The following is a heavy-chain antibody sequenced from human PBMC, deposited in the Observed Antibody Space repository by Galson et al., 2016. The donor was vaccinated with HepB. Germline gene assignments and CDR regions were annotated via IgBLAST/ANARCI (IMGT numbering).Heavy chain of an antibody. J-gene: IGHJ4*02. V-gene: IGHV3-21*01. CDR1: GFTFSTYN. CDR2: ISRGSGYI. D-gene: IGHD5-18*01. CDR3: CVDTAMDYVFDY. Sequence: SLRLSCAASGFTFSTYNMNWVRQAPGKGLEWVSSISRGSGYIYYADSVKGRFTISRYNAKNSLYLQMNSLRAEDTAVYYCCVDTAMDYVFDYWGQGTLVTVSS.